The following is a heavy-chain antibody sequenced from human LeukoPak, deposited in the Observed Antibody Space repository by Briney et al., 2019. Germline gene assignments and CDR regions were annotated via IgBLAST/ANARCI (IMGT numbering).Heavy chain of an antibody. Sequence: GGSLRLSCAASGFTFSSNYMSWVRQAPGKGLEWVSVIYSGGSTYYADSVKGRFTISRDNSKNTLYLQMNSLRAEDTAVYYCARGALYYYDGSGYYRTYDYYYYGMDVWGQGTTVTVSS. J-gene: IGHJ6*02. D-gene: IGHD3-22*01. CDR2: IYSGGST. CDR1: GFTFSSNY. V-gene: IGHV3-66*01. CDR3: ARGALYYYDGSGYYRTYDYYYYGMDV.